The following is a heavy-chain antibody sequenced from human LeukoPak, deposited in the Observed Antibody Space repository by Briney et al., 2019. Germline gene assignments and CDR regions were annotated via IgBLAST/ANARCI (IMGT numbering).Heavy chain of an antibody. CDR3: AERGGDGNPHDY. J-gene: IGHJ4*02. CDR1: GFTFSSYA. Sequence: PGGSLRLSCTASGFTFSSYAMSWVRQAPGKGLEWVSAISGSGGKTYYADSVKGRFSISRDNSKNTLFLQMNSLRAEDTAVYYCAERGGDGNPHDYWGQGTLVTVSS. D-gene: IGHD3-16*01. CDR2: ISGSGGKT. V-gene: IGHV3-23*01.